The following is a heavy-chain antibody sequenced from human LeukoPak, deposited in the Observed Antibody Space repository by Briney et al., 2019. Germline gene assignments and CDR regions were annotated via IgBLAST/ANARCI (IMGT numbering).Heavy chain of an antibody. V-gene: IGHV4-39*07. CDR2: IYYSGST. D-gene: IGHD6-13*01. Sequence: SETLSLTCTVSGGSISSSSYYWGWIRQPPGKGLEWIGSIYYSGSTNYNPSLKSRVTISVDTSKNQFSLKLSSVTAADTAVYYCARAKPNSSKNAFDIWGQGTMVTVSS. CDR1: GGSISSSSYY. CDR3: ARAKPNSSKNAFDI. J-gene: IGHJ3*02.